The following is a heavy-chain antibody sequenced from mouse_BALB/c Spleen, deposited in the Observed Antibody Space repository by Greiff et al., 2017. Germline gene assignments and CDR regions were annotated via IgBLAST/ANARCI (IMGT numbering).Heavy chain of an antibody. CDR2: ISYDGSN. CDR1: GYSITSGYY. Sequence: EVQLQESGPGLVKPSQSLSLTCSVTGYSITSGYYWNWIRQFPGNKLEWMGYISYDGSNNYNPSLKNRISITRDTSKNQFFLKLNSVTTEDTATYYCAREATANPFAYWGQGTLVTVSA. D-gene: IGHD1-2*01. J-gene: IGHJ3*01. CDR3: AREATANPFAY. V-gene: IGHV3-6*02.